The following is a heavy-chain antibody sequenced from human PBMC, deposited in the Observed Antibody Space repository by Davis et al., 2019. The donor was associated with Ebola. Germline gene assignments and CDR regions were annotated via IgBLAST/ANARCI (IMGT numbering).Heavy chain of an antibody. J-gene: IGHJ2*01. CDR2: INHSGST. Sequence: SETLSLTCAVYAGSFSGYYWSWIRQPPGKGLEWIGEINHSGSTNYNPSLKSRVTISVDTPKNQFSLKLSSVTAADTAVYYCARLRRGRGYCSGGSCYSLSGDWYFDLWGRGTLVTVSS. D-gene: IGHD2-15*01. CDR3: ARLRRGRGYCSGGSCYSLSGDWYFDL. CDR1: AGSFSGYY. V-gene: IGHV4-34*01.